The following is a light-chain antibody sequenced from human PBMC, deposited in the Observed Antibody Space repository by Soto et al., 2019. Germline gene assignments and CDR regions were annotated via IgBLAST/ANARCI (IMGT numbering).Light chain of an antibody. CDR3: QQYGRSPPIT. CDR1: QSISSSY. V-gene: IGKV3-20*01. CDR2: GAS. J-gene: IGKJ5*01. Sequence: EIVLTQSPGTLSLSPGERATLFCRASQSISSSYLAWYQQKPGQAPRLLIYGASSRATGVPDRFSGSGSGTDFTLTVSRLEPEDFAVYYCQQYGRSPPITFGQGTRLEIK.